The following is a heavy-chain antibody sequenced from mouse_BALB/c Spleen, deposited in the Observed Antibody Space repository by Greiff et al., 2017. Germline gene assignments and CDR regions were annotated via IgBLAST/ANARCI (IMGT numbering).Heavy chain of an antibody. CDR3: ARDGAWFAY. Sequence: EVQLVESGGGLVKPGGSLKLSCAASGFTFSSYAMSWVRQTPEKRLEWVASISSGGSTYYPDSVKGRFTISRDNARNILYLQMSSLRSEDTAMYYCARDGAWFAYWGQGTLVTVSA. J-gene: IGHJ3*01. CDR2: ISSGGST. V-gene: IGHV5-6-5*01. CDR1: GFTFSSYA. D-gene: IGHD1-2*01.